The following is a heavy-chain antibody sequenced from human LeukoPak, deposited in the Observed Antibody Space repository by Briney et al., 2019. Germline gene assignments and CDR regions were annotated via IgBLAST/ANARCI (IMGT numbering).Heavy chain of an antibody. CDR1: GGSINNFY. Sequence: SETLSLTCTVSGGSINNFYWSWIRQPAGKGLEWIGRIYTSGSTNYNPSLKSRVTMSVDTSKNQFSLKLGSVTAADTAVYYCARDERPPQWFDPRGQGTLVTVSS. CDR3: ARDERPPQWFDP. V-gene: IGHV4-4*07. CDR2: IYTSGST. J-gene: IGHJ5*02.